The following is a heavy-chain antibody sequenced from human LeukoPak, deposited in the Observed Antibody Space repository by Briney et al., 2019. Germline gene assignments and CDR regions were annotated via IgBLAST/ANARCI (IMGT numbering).Heavy chain of an antibody. Sequence: ASVKVSCKASGYTFTSYGISWVRQAPGQGLEWMGWISAYNGNTNYAQKLQGRATMTADTPTSTAYMELRSLRSDDTAVYYCARDHYYDILTGYYPFDYWGQGTLVTVSS. CDR1: GYTFTSYG. V-gene: IGHV1-18*01. J-gene: IGHJ4*02. CDR3: ARDHYYDILTGYYPFDY. D-gene: IGHD3-9*01. CDR2: ISAYNGNT.